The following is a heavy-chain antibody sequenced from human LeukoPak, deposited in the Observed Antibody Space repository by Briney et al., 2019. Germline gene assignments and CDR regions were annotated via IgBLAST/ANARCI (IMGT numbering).Heavy chain of an antibody. J-gene: IGHJ4*02. CDR3: TRGTGAPSY. D-gene: IGHD3-10*01. V-gene: IGHV3-49*04. CDR2: IRMTADGGTQ. Sequence: GGSLRLSCTGSGFTFGDYSISWARQAPGKGLEWVGFIRMTADGGTQEYTAAVKGRLILSRDDSTSSASLQMNSLKSEDTAFYYCTRGTGAPSYWGQGTLVTASS. CDR1: GFTFGDYS.